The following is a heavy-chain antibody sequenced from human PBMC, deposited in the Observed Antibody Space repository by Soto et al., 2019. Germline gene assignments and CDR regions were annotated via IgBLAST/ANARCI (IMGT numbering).Heavy chain of an antibody. V-gene: IGHV3-7*01. CDR2: IKEDGSEK. J-gene: IGHJ4*02. D-gene: IGHD2-21*01. CDR1: GFTFSSYW. Sequence: EVQLVESGGGLVQPGGSLRLSCVASGFTFSSYWMSWVRQAPGKGLEWVANIKEDGSEKYYVDSVEGRFTISRDNAKNSLYLRMYSLRAEDTAVYDCARRGDGFDHGGQGTLVNVSS. CDR3: ARRGDGFDH.